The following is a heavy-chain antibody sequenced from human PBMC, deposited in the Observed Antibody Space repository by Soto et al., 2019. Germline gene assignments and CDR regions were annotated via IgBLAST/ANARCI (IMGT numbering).Heavy chain of an antibody. CDR2: INPKNGGT. V-gene: IGHV1-2*02. Sequence: QVQLVQSGAEVKKSGASVMVSCKASGYTFTGYYIHWVRQAPGQGLEWMGWINPKNGGTDYVQKFQGRVTMTRNTSITTAYMELSRLRSDDTAVYYCARDLPIVGTTTWDYWGQGTLVIVSS. CDR3: ARDLPIVGTTTWDY. CDR1: GYTFTGYY. J-gene: IGHJ4*02. D-gene: IGHD1-26*01.